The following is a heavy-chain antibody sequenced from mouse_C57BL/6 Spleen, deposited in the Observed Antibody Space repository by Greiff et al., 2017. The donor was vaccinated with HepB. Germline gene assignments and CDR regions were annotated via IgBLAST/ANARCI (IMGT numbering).Heavy chain of an antibody. CDR3: ARDGYYSNYEDY. Sequence: EVKLMESGGGLVKPGGSLKLSCAASGFTFSSYAMSWVRQTPEKRLEWVATISDGGSYTYYPDNVKGRFTISRDNAKNNLYLQMSHLKSEDTAMYYCARDGYYSNYEDYWGQGTTRTVSS. CDR1: GFTFSSYA. CDR2: ISDGGSYT. V-gene: IGHV5-4*01. J-gene: IGHJ2*01. D-gene: IGHD2-5*01.